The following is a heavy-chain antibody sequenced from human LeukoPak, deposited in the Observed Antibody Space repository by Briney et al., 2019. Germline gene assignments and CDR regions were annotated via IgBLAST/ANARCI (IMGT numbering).Heavy chain of an antibody. CDR2: IWYDGHNK. CDR3: AREWGLIAVAGGPGY. V-gene: IGHV3-33*01. D-gene: IGHD6-19*01. J-gene: IGHJ4*02. Sequence: GGSLRLSCAASGFTFSRYGMHWVRQAPGKGLEWLAIIWYDGHNKYYADSVKGRFTICRDNSKNTLFLEMNDLRAEDTALYYCAREWGLIAVAGGPGYWGQGTLVTVSS. CDR1: GFTFSRYG.